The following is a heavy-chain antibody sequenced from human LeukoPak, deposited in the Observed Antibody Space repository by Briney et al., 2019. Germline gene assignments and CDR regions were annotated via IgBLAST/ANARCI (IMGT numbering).Heavy chain of an antibody. D-gene: IGHD3-10*01. J-gene: IGHJ6*02. CDR1: GFTFDDYA. CDR2: ISWNGGSI. Sequence: PGGSLRLSCAASGFTFDDYAMHWVRQAPGKGLEWVSGISWNGGSIGYADSVKGRFTISRDNAKNSLYLQMNRLRAEDTALYYCAKDGSRWFGELFHYYYGMDVWGQGTTVTVSS. V-gene: IGHV3-9*01. CDR3: AKDGSRWFGELFHYYYGMDV.